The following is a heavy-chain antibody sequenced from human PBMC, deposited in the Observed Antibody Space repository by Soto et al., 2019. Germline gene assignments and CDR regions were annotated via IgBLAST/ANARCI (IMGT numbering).Heavy chain of an antibody. CDR2: ISYDGRNK. CDR3: VRYCGTTLCTGVATRTFDY. J-gene: IGHJ4*02. Sequence: GGSLRLSCAASGFSFSSYGMHWVRQAPGKGLEWVAVISYDGRNKYYADAGKGRCTISRDNSKNTLYLQMSSLRDEDTALYYCVRYCGTTLCTGVATRTFDYWGQGTLVTVSS. CDR1: GFSFSSYG. D-gene: IGHD5-12*01. V-gene: IGHV3-30*03.